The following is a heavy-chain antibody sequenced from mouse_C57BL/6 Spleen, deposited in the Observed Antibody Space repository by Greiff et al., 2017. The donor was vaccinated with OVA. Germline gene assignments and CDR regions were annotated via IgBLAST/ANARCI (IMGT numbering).Heavy chain of an antibody. Sequence: VKLMESGPGLVAPSQSLSITCTVSGFSLTSYAISWVRQPPGKGLEWLGVIWTGGGTNYNSALKSRLSISKDNSKSQVFLKMNSLQTDDTARYYCARNRDYDYDEDYWYFDVWGTGTTVTVSS. J-gene: IGHJ1*03. CDR2: IWTGGGT. D-gene: IGHD2-4*01. V-gene: IGHV2-9-1*01. CDR1: GFSLTSYA. CDR3: ARNRDYDYDEDYWYFDV.